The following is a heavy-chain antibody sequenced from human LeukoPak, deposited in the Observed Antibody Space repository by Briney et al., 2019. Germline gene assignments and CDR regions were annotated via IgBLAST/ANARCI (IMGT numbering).Heavy chain of an antibody. CDR1: GFTFSSYE. CDR2: ISSSSSYI. D-gene: IGHD3-3*01. V-gene: IGHV3-21*01. CDR3: ARDRVLVGLLDFDY. J-gene: IGHJ4*02. Sequence: SGGSLRLSCAASGFTFSSYEMNWVRQAPGKGLEWVSSISSSSSYIYYADSVKGRFTISRDNAKNSLYLQMNSLRAEDTAVYYCARDRVLVGLLDFDYWGQGTLVTVSS.